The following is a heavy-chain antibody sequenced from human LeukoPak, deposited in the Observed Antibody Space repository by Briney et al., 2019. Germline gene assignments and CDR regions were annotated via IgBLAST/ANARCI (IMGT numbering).Heavy chain of an antibody. CDR2: ISSSGSTK. CDR1: GFTFSSFE. D-gene: IGHD6-6*01. CDR3: ARGVRKYSSSAGHFY. V-gene: IGHV3-48*03. J-gene: IGHJ4*02. Sequence: PGGSLRLSCAASGFTFSSFEMNWVRQAPGKGLEWLSYISSSGSTKYYADSVKVRFTISRDNAKNSLYLQMNSLRAEDTAVYYCARGVRKYSSSAGHFYWGQGTLVTVSS.